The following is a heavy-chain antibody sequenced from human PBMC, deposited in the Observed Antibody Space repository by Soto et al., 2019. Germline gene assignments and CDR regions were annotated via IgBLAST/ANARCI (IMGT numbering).Heavy chain of an antibody. V-gene: IGHV4-30-4*01. CDR2: ISNSGST. CDR1: GGSVTSDEDY. Sequence: PSETLSLTCTVSGGSVTSDEDYWSWIRQSPGKGLEWIGYISNSGSTGYNPSLKTRLSMSVDRSKNQFTLRLTSVTAEDTAIYYCAKDQSNSNPLYYFDFWGPGTLVTVSS. D-gene: IGHD3-22*01. CDR3: AKDQSNSNPLYYFDF. J-gene: IGHJ4*02.